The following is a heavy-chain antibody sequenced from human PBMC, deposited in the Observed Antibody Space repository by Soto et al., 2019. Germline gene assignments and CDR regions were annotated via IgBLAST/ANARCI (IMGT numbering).Heavy chain of an antibody. V-gene: IGHV3-23*01. CDR3: AKDSIVATGGTTAFDI. D-gene: IGHD6-13*01. Sequence: GGSLRLSCAASGFTFNNYAMSWVRQAPGKGLEWVSGISGSGGGGGKTYYADSVKGHFTVSRDNSKNTLYLQMSSLRVEDTALYFCAKDSIVATGGTTAFDIWGQGTRVTVSS. J-gene: IGHJ3*02. CDR1: GFTFNNYA. CDR2: ISGSGGGGGKT.